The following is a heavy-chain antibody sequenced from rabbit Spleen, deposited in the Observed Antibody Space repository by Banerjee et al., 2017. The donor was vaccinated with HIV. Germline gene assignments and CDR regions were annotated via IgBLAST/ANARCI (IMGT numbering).Heavy chain of an antibody. V-gene: IGHV1S40*01. J-gene: IGHJ4*01. CDR2: INTGSGST. D-gene: IGHD1-1*01. CDR1: GFSFSDRDV. Sequence: QSLEESGGGLVKPEGSLTLTCKASGFSFSDRDVMCWVRQAPGKGLEWIACINTGSGSTYYASWAKGRFTISRTSSTTVTLRMTSLTAADRATYFCARDLLGVIGWNFYLWGQGTLVTVS. CDR3: ARDLLGVIGWNFYL.